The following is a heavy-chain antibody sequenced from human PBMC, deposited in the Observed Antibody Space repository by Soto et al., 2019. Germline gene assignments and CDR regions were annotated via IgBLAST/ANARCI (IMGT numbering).Heavy chain of an antibody. D-gene: IGHD3-10*01. CDR3: ARDYGSGNLH. J-gene: IGHJ4*02. CDR1: GGSFSGYY. Sequence: SETLSLTCAVYGGSFSGYYWSWIRQPPGKGLEWIGEINHSGSTNYNPSLKSRVTISVDTSKNQFSLKLSSVTAADTAVYYCARDYGSGNLHWGQGALVTVSS. CDR2: INHSGST. V-gene: IGHV4-34*01.